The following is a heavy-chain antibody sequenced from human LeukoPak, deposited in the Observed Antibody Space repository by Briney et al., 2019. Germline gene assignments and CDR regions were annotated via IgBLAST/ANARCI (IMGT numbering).Heavy chain of an antibody. CDR2: MLPGDSLT. CDR3: ARAGVAVGGRFYYDY. V-gene: IGHV5-51*01. D-gene: IGHD6-19*01. J-gene: IGHJ4*02. CDR1: GYLFTHYW. Sequence: GESLKISCKGSGYLFTHYWIAWVRQMPGRGLEWMGIMLPGDSLTTCSPSFQGHVTMSVDKSVATAYLQLNSLKASDTAIYYCARAGVAVGGRFYYDYWGQGTLVSVSS.